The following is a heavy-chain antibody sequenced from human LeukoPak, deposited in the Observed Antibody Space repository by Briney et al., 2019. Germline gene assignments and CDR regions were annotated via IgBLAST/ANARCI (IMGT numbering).Heavy chain of an antibody. CDR2: IIPIFGTA. CDR3: ARAGIAAASTLDY. V-gene: IGHV1-69*13. Sequence: SVRVSCKASGGTFSSYAISWVRQAPGQGFEWMGGIIPIFGTANYAQKFQGRVTITADESTSTAYMELSSLRSEDTAVYYCARAGIAAASTLDYWGQGTLVTVSS. D-gene: IGHD6-13*01. J-gene: IGHJ4*02. CDR1: GGTFSSYA.